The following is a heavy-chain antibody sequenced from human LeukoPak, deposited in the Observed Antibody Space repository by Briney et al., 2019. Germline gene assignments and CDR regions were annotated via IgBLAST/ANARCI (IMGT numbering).Heavy chain of an antibody. Sequence: GRSLRLSCAASGFTFSSYSMNCVRQAPGKGLEWVSSISSSSSYIYYADSVKGRFTNSRDNAKNSLYLQMNSLRAEDTAVYYCARALYSSSWYYFDYWGQGTLVTVSS. CDR3: ARALYSSSWYYFDY. D-gene: IGHD6-13*01. J-gene: IGHJ4*02. CDR2: ISSSSSYI. V-gene: IGHV3-21*01. CDR1: GFTFSSYS.